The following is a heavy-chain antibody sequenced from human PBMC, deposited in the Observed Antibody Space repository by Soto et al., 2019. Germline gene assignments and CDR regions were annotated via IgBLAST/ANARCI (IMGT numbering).Heavy chain of an antibody. Sequence: QVQLVQSGAEVKETGSSVKVSCKSSGYIFKNYAVTWLRQAPGQGREWMGGIIPVFGTPDYSQKFRCRVTITAAESTSTVYMEMRSMTSEDTAVYDCARHLYDYVWGSYRHWGQGTLVTVSS. J-gene: IGHJ4*02. CDR3: ARHLYDYVWGSYRH. D-gene: IGHD3-16*02. CDR2: IIPVFGTP. V-gene: IGHV1-69*01. CDR1: GYIFKNYA.